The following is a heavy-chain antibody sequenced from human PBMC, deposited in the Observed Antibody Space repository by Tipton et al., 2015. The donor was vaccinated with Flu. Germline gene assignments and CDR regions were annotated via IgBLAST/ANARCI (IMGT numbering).Heavy chain of an antibody. Sequence: SLRLSCAASGFTFSDYYMSRIRQAPGKGLEWVSYISSSGSTIYYADSVKGRFTISRDNAKNSLYLQMNSLRAEDTAVYYCARDAYSCSGGSCYSPYYFDYWGQGTLVTVSS. V-gene: IGHV3-11*01. CDR3: ARDAYSCSGGSCYSPYYFDY. CDR2: ISSSGSTI. D-gene: IGHD2-15*01. J-gene: IGHJ4*02. CDR1: GFTFSDYY.